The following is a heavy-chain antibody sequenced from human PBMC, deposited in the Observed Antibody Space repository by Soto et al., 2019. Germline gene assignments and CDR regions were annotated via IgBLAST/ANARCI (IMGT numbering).Heavy chain of an antibody. CDR2: LNPNSGET. J-gene: IGHJ6*02. Sequence: AFLKVSCKASGYTFIDPFIHWVRQAPGQGLEWLGWLNPNSGETKFAQTFQGRVTMTRDTSTSTAYLEMKRLRSEDTAMYYCARGRPFLRLGVACVMEVWGQGITVTVS. D-gene: IGHD2-8*01. CDR3: ARGRPFLRLGVACVMEV. CDR1: GYTFIDPF. V-gene: IGHV1-2*02.